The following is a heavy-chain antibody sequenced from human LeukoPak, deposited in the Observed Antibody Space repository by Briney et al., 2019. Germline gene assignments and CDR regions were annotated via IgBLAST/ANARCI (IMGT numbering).Heavy chain of an antibody. CDR1: GFTFSNYW. V-gene: IGHV3-74*01. D-gene: IGHD3-22*01. J-gene: IGHJ5*02. CDR2: INSDGINT. CDR3: ARDLGQYYDTSDNWFDP. Sequence: GGSLRLSCAASGFTFSNYWMHWVRQAPGKGLVWVSRINSDGINTSYADSVKGRFTISRDNAKNTLNLQMNSLRAEDTAVYCCARDLGQYYDTSDNWFDPWGQGTLVTVSS.